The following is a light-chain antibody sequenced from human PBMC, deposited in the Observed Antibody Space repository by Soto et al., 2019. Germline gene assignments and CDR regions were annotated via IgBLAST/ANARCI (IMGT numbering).Light chain of an antibody. CDR1: QSISNW. Sequence: DIQMTQSPSTLSASVGDRVTITCRASQSISNWLAWHQQKPGRAPKVLLYKASSLESGVPSRFSGSGSATEFTRTISSLHPADFAAYYGEQYNNYPLTFGGGTKVEIK. V-gene: IGKV1-5*03. CDR2: KAS. J-gene: IGKJ4*01. CDR3: EQYNNYPLT.